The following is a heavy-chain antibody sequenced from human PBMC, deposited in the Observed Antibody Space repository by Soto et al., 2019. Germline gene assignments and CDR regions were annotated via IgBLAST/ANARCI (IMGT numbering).Heavy chain of an antibody. J-gene: IGHJ4*02. CDR3: ARVHLAYSSSPIDY. CDR2: INHSGST. V-gene: IGHV4-34*01. CDR1: GGSFSGYY. D-gene: IGHD6-13*01. Sequence: PSETLSLTCAVDGGSFSGYYWSWIRQPPGKGLEWIGEINHSGSTNYNPSLKSRVTISVDTSKNQFSLKLSSVTAADTAVYYCARVHLAYSSSPIDYWGQGTLVTAPQ.